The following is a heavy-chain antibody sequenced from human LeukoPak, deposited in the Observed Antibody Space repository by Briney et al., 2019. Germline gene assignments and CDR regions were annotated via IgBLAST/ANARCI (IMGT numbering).Heavy chain of an antibody. D-gene: IGHD3-10*01. CDR2: IYYSGST. Sequence: SETLSLTCTVSGGSISSSSYYWGWIRQPPGKGLEWIGSIYYSGSTYYNPSLKRRVTISVDTSKNQFSLKLSSVTAADTAVYYCARVHGLWFGSGRPQGWFDPWGQGTLVTVSS. CDR3: ARVHGLWFGSGRPQGWFDP. J-gene: IGHJ5*02. CDR1: GGSISSSSYY. V-gene: IGHV4-39*01.